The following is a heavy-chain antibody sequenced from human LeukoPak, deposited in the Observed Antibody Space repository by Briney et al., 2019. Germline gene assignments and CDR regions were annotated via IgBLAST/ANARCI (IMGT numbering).Heavy chain of an antibody. J-gene: IGHJ4*02. D-gene: IGHD3-10*01. CDR3: ARGGYYGSGSPFDY. CDR2: ISSSGSTI. V-gene: IGHV3-48*03. Sequence: GGSLRLSCAASGFTFSSYEMNWVRQAPGKGLEWVSYISSSGSTIYYADSVKGRFTISRDSAKNSLYLQMNSLRAEDTAVYYCARGGYYGSGSPFDYWGQGTLVTVSS. CDR1: GFTFSSYE.